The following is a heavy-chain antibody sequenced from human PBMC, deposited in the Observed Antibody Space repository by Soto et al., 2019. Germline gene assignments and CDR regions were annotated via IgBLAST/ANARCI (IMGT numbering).Heavy chain of an antibody. CDR2: ISGDSGRT. Sequence: EVQLLESGGGLVQPGGSVRLSCAASGLTFGNYAMSWVRQAPGKGLEWVSAISGDSGRTYYADSVKGRFTIARDKSKNTLYLQMNTLRAEDTAVYYCAVTPNCGRDCSAASYWYFDIWGRGTLVTVSS. J-gene: IGHJ2*01. V-gene: IGHV3-23*01. CDR3: AVTPNCGRDCSAASYWYFDI. CDR1: GLTFGNYA. D-gene: IGHD2-21*02.